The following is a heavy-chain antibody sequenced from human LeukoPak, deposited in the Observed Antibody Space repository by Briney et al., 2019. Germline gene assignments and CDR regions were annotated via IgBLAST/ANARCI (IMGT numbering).Heavy chain of an antibody. Sequence: GESLKISCKGSGYSFTSYWIGWVRQMPGKGLEWMGIIYPGDSDTRYSPSFQGQVTISADKSISTAYLQWSSLKASDTAMYYCARMGSNKTAAAGTFSYWGQGTLVTVSS. V-gene: IGHV5-51*01. J-gene: IGHJ4*02. CDR2: IYPGDSDT. CDR1: GYSFTSYW. D-gene: IGHD6-13*01. CDR3: ARMGSNKTAAAGTFSY.